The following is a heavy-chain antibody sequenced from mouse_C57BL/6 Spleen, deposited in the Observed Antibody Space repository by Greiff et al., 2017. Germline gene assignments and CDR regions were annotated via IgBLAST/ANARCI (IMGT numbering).Heavy chain of an antibody. V-gene: IGHV1-52*01. D-gene: IGHD2-10*02. CDR3: ARRSVWDMDY. Sequence: QVQLQQPGAELVRPGSSVKLSCKASGYTFTSYWMHWVKQRPLQSLAWIGNIDPSNSETHYNQKFKDKATLTLEKSSSTAYMQLSSLTSEDSAVCYCARRSVWDMDYWGQGTSVTVSS. CDR2: IDPSNSET. CDR1: GYTFTSYW. J-gene: IGHJ4*01.